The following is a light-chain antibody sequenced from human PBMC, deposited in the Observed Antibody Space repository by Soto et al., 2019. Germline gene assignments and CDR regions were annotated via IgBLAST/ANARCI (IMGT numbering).Light chain of an antibody. J-gene: IGLJ2*01. Sequence: SYELTQPPSVSVSPGQTASITCSGDALPKQYAYWYQQRPGQAPVLVIYKDNERPSGIPERFSGSSSGTTVTLTISGVQAEDEADYYCQSADSSGTYVVFGGGTKLTVL. CDR1: ALPKQY. CDR2: KDN. V-gene: IGLV3-25*03. CDR3: QSADSSGTYVV.